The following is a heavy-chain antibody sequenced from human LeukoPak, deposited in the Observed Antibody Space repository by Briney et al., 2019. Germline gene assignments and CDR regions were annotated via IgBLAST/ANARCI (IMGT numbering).Heavy chain of an antibody. J-gene: IGHJ5*02. V-gene: IGHV4-31*03. CDR1: GGSISSGGYY. CDR2: IYYSGST. D-gene: IGHD3-10*01. Sequence: SETLSLTCTVSGGSISSGGYYWSWIRQHPGKGLEWIVYIYYSGSTYYNPSLKSRVTISVDTSKNQFSLKLSSVTAADTAVYYCARDIKYYYGSGSYNWFDPWGQGTLVTVSS. CDR3: ARDIKYYYGSGSYNWFDP.